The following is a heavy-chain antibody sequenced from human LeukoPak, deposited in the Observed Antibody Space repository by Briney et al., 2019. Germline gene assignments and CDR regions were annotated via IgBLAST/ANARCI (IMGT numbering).Heavy chain of an antibody. CDR1: GYSFTSYY. J-gene: IGHJ4*02. CDR2: IYRAESDI. V-gene: IGHV5-51*03. D-gene: IGHD1-26*01. CDR3: ARMSLRSGSRDY. Sequence: KPGESLKLSCTGSGYSFTSYYLAWVRQMPGKGMEWMGLIYRAESDIIYSPYFKGQITISVDKSVSTAYLQWSSLKASDTAMYYCARMSLRSGSRDYWGQGTLVTVSS.